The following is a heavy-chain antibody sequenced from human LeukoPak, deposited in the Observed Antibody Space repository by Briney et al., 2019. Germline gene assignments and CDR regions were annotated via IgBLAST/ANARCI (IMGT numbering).Heavy chain of an antibody. V-gene: IGHV3-74*01. CDR1: GFTFSSYW. Sequence: GGSLRLSCAASGFTFSSYWMHWVRQTPGKGLVWVSRIKSDGSTIYADSVKGRFTISRDNAKYTLYLQMNSLRAEDTAIYYCARAVTYFYGSVTYDWFDPWGQGTMVTVSS. D-gene: IGHD3-10*01. CDR2: IKSDGST. J-gene: IGHJ5*02. CDR3: ARAVTYFYGSVTYDWFDP.